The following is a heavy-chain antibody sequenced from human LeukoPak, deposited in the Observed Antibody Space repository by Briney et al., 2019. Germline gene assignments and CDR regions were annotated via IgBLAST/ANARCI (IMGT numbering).Heavy chain of an antibody. Sequence: GGSLRLSCVASGFTFITYGMTWVRQAPGKGLEWVSTISASGGSTHHADSVKGRFTISRDNSKNTLYLQMNSLRAEDTATYYCANRRAYGGNWNSGAFDIWGQGTVVSVSS. CDR2: ISASGGST. D-gene: IGHD1-7*01. V-gene: IGHV3-23*01. J-gene: IGHJ3*02. CDR3: ANRRAYGGNWNSGAFDI. CDR1: GFTFITYG.